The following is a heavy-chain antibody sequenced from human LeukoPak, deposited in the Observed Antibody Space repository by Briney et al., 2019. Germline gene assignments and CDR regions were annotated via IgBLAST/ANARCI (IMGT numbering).Heavy chain of an antibody. D-gene: IGHD1-26*01. CDR3: ARGGSPGGLLGY. CDR1: GGSISSYY. CDR2: IYYSGST. J-gene: IGHJ4*02. V-gene: IGHV4-59*01. Sequence: SETLSLTCTVSGGSISSYYWSWIRQPPGKGLEWTGYIYYSGSTNYNPSLKSRVTISVDTSKNQFSLKLSSVTAADTAAYYCARGGSPGGLLGYWGQGTLVTVSS.